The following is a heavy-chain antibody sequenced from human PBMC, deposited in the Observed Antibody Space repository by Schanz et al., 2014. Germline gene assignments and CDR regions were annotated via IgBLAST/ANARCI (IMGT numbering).Heavy chain of an antibody. D-gene: IGHD6-13*01. CDR2: ISPYNGDT. CDR1: GYTFTSYG. CDR3: ASSGAGYSSSWDFDY. J-gene: IGHJ4*02. Sequence: QVQLVQSGAEVKKPGASVKVSCKASGYTFTSYGISWVRQAPGQGLEWMGWISPYNGDTNYALKLQGRVPMTTDTSTGTAYMELRSLRSDDTALYYGASSGAGYSSSWDFDYWGQGTLVTVSS. V-gene: IGHV1-18*01.